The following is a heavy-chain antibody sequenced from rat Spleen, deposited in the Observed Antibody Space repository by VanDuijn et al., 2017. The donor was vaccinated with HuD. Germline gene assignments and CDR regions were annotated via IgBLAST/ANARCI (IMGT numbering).Heavy chain of an antibody. J-gene: IGHJ2*01. Sequence: EVQLVESGGGLVQPGRSLKLSCAASGFTFSSFAMAWVRQAPKKGLEWVASISNTGGYIYYPDSVKGRFTISRDKTQNTLYLQINSLRSEDTATYYCARLTGGHFDYWGQGVMGTVSS. CDR2: ISNTGGYI. CDR3: ARLTGGHFDY. CDR1: GFTFSSFA. D-gene: IGHD5-1*01. V-gene: IGHV5S13*01.